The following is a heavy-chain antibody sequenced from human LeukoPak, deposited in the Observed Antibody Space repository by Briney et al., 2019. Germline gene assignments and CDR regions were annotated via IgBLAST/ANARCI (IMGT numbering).Heavy chain of an antibody. V-gene: IGHV4-59*11. D-gene: IGHD6-13*01. CDR1: GGSISSHY. J-gene: IGHJ6*03. CDR2: IYYSGST. CDR3: ARAPMYSSSWYGMDYYYYMDV. Sequence: SETLSLTRTVSGGSISSHYWSWIRQPPGKGLEWIGYIYYSGSTNYNPSLKSRVTISVDTSKNQFSLKLSSVTAADTAVYYCARAPMYSSSWYGMDYYYYMDVWGKGTTVTVSS.